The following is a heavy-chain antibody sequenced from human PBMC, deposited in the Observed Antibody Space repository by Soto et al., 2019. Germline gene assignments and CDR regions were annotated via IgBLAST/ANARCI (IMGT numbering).Heavy chain of an antibody. CDR3: ATSSPYIFTGTPSGNHYYYAMDV. Sequence: QVQLVQSGAEVKKPGSSVKVSCKASGGTFSSYAISWLRQAPGQGLEWMGGIIPVFGTTNYEQNFQGRVTISADGSTSTAYMELSSLRSADTSVYYCATSSPYIFTGTPSGNHYYYAMDVWGQGTTVTVSS. V-gene: IGHV1-69*01. CDR2: IIPVFGTT. J-gene: IGHJ6*02. D-gene: IGHD6-6*01. CDR1: GGTFSSYA.